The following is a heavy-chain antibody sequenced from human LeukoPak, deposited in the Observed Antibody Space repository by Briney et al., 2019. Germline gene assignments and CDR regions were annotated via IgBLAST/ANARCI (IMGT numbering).Heavy chain of an antibody. CDR2: IIPIFGIA. Sequence: SVTVSFKASGGTFSSYAISWARQAPGQGLEWMGRIIPIFGIANYAQKFQGRVTITADKSTSTAYMELSSLRSEDTAVYYCARYAGDYYGMDVWGQGTTVTVSS. CDR1: GGTFSSYA. CDR3: ARYAGDYYGMDV. V-gene: IGHV1-69*04. D-gene: IGHD4-17*01. J-gene: IGHJ6*02.